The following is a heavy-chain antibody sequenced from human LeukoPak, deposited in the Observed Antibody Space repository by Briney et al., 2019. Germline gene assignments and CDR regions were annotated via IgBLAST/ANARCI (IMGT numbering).Heavy chain of an antibody. V-gene: IGHV4-39*07. CDR2: IYYSGST. CDR1: GFTFSSYD. Sequence: PGGSLRLSCAASGFTFSSYDIHWIRQPPGKGLEWIGSIYYSGSTYYNPSLKSRVTISVDTSKNQFSLKLSSVTAADTAVYYCARDPYYYDSSGYYRHFDYWGQGTLVTVSS. D-gene: IGHD3-22*01. CDR3: ARDPYYYDSSGYYRHFDY. J-gene: IGHJ4*02.